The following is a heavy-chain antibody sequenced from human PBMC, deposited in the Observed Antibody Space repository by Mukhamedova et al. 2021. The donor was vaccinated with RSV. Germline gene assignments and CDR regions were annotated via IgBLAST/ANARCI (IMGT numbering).Heavy chain of an antibody. V-gene: IGHV3-11*01. D-gene: IGHD6-13*01. Sequence: QAPGKGLEWVSYISSSGSSIYYADSVKGRFTLSRDNTKNSLFLQMNSLRAEGTAVYYLARYVSSGWYDWFD. J-gene: IGHJ5*01. CDR3: ARYVSSGWYDWFD. CDR2: ISSSGSSI.